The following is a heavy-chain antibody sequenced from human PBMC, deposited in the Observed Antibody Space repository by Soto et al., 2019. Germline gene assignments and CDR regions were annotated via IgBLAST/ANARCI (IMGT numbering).Heavy chain of an antibody. V-gene: IGHV3-23*01. D-gene: IGHD6-19*01. Sequence: GGSLRLSCAASGFTFSSYAMSWVRQAPGKGLEWVSAISGSGGSTYYADSVKGRFTISRDNSKNTLYLQMNSLRAEDTAVYYCAKDEESIAVAGAVDLGQHWGQGTLVTVSS. CDR3: AKDEESIAVAGAVDLGQH. CDR1: GFTFSSYA. CDR2: ISGSGGST. J-gene: IGHJ1*01.